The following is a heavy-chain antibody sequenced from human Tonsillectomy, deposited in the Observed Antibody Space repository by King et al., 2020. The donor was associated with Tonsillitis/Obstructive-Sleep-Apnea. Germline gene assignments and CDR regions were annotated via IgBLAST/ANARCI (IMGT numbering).Heavy chain of an antibody. CDR3: ARERRMKYYMDV. CDR1: GFTFSEYG. D-gene: IGHD2/OR15-2a*01. V-gene: IGHV3-30*03. CDR2: ISRDGSSK. Sequence: VQLVESGGGVVQPGRSLRLSCAASGFTFSEYGMYWVRQAPGKGLDWGAAISRDGSSKFYSDSVRGRFAISRDNSKSTLYLQLNSVTAGDTALYYCARERRMKYYMDVWGKGTTVTVSS. J-gene: IGHJ6*03.